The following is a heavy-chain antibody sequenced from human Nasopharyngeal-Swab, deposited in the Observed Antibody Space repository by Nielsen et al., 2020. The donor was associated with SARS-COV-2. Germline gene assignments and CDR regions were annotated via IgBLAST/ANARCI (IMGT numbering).Heavy chain of an antibody. CDR3: ALPSAAYYYYGMDV. D-gene: IGHD2-2*01. J-gene: IGHJ6*02. V-gene: IGHV1-8*03. Sequence: WVRQAPGQGFEWMGWMNPNSGNTGYAQKFQGRVTITRNTSISTAYMELSSLRSEDTAVYYCALPSAAYYYYGMDVWGQGTTVTVSS. CDR2: MNPNSGNT.